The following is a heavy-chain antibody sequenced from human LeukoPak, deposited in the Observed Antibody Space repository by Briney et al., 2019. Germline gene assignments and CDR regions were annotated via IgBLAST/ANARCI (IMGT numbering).Heavy chain of an antibody. J-gene: IGHJ4*02. CDR3: AKEIFSGLLYIDY. CDR2: ITDAVGST. Sequence: GGSLRLSCAASGFTFSSSSISWVRQAPGKGLEWVSAITDAVGSTHYADSVKGRFTISSDNSKNTVYLQMNSLKPEDMAVYYCAKEIFSGLLYIDYWGQGTLVTVSS. D-gene: IGHD5-12*01. V-gene: IGHV3-23*01. CDR1: GFTFSSSS.